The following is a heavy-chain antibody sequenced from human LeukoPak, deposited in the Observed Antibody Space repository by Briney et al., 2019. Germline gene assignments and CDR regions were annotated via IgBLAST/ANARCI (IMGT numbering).Heavy chain of an antibody. CDR2: VYYNGST. J-gene: IGHJ6*03. CDR3: ARGGHYDFWSGYCAHMDV. V-gene: IGHV4-59*02. D-gene: IGHD3-3*01. CDR1: GDSVSRHH. Sequence: SSETLSLTCIVSGDSVSRHHWSWIRQSPGKGLEWIGYVYYNGSTEYTPSLKNRVSISIDTSKNQFSLRLSSVTAADTAVYFCARGGHYDFWSGYCAHMDVWGKGKRVTVSS.